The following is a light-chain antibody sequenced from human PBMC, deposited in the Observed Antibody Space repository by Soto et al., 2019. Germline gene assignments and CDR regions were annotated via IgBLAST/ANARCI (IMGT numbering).Light chain of an antibody. CDR1: QSVSGSY. Sequence: EIVMTQSPGTLSLSPGEVATLSCRASQSVSGSYLAWYQQKPGQAPRLVIYDASSRATGIPDRFSGSGSGTDFTLTISRLEAEDFAVYYCQQYGSSSTFGGGTKVDIK. V-gene: IGKV3-20*01. CDR2: DAS. J-gene: IGKJ4*01. CDR3: QQYGSSST.